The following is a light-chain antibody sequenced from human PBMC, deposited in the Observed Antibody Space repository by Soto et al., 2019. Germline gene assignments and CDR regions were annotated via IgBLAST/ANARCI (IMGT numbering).Light chain of an antibody. CDR1: QTTSSW. CDR2: DTS. V-gene: IGKV1-5*01. Sequence: DIQMTQSPSTLSASVGDRVIITCRASQTTSSWLAWYQQKPGEAPNLLIYDTSSLQSGVPSRFSGSGSGTEFTLTISSLQPEDFATYYCQQYNSFPFTFGQGTKLEIK. CDR3: QQYNSFPFT. J-gene: IGKJ2*01.